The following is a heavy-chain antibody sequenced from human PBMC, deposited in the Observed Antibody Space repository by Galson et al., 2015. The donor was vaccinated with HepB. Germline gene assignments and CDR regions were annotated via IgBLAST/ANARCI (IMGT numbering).Heavy chain of an antibody. D-gene: IGHD3-3*01. CDR3: ASSTILGVARHRHHNWFDP. Sequence: SVKVSCKASGYTFTSYYMHWVRQAPGQGLEWMGIINPSGGSTSYAQKFQGRVTMTRDTSTSTVYMELSSLRSEDTAVYYCASSTILGVARHRHHNWFDPWGQGTLVTVSS. V-gene: IGHV1-46*01. J-gene: IGHJ5*02. CDR1: GYTFTSYY. CDR2: INPSGGST.